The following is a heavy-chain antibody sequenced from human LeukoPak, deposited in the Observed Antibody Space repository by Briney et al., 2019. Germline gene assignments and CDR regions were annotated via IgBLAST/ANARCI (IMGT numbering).Heavy chain of an antibody. CDR3: ARSSQQRGTFDY. V-gene: IGHV3-21*05. Sequence: KSGGSLRLSCTASGFTFSLYAMNWVRQAPGKGLEWVSYIDAGSDDILYAGSVRGRFTISRDSAKNSLYLQMNSLRAEDTAVYYCARSSQQRGTFDYWGQGTLVTVSS. CDR1: GFTFSLYA. D-gene: IGHD6-13*01. CDR2: IDAGSDDI. J-gene: IGHJ4*02.